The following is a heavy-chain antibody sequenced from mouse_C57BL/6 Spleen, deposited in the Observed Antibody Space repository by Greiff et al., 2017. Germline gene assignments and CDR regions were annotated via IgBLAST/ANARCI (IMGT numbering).Heavy chain of an antibody. D-gene: IGHD1-1*01. J-gene: IGHJ2*01. CDR2: MSSGSSTL. CDR3: ARPDYGSSHFDY. V-gene: IGHV5-17*01. Sequence: EVHLVASGGGLVKPGGSLKLSCAASGFTFSDYGMHWVRQAPEKGLEWVAYMSSGSSTLDYADPVKGRVTISRDNAKNTLFLQMTSLRSEDTAMYYCARPDYGSSHFDYWGQGTTLTVSS. CDR1: GFTFSDYG.